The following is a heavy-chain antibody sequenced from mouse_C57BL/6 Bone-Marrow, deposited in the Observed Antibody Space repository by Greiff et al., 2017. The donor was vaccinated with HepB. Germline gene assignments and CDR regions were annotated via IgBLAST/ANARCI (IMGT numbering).Heavy chain of an antibody. D-gene: IGHD1-1*01. V-gene: IGHV1-72*01. CDR3: AGIYYYGSRGYWYFDV. CDR1: GYTFTSYW. Sequence: QVQLKQSGAELVKPGASVKLSCKASGYTFTSYWMHWVKQRPGRGLEWIGRIDPNSGGTKYNEKFKSKATLTVDKPSSTAYMQLSSLTSEDSAVYYCAGIYYYGSRGYWYFDVWGTGTTVTVSS. CDR2: IDPNSGGT. J-gene: IGHJ1*03.